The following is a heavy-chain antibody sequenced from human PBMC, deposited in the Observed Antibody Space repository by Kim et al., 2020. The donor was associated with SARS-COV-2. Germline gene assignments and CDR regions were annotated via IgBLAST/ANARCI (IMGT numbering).Heavy chain of an antibody. D-gene: IGHD6-19*01. J-gene: IGHJ4*02. CDR3: ARESLVYSSGPRYFDY. Sequence: SVKSRITINPDTSKNQFSLQLNSVTPEDTAVYYCARESLVYSSGPRYFDYWGQGTLVTVSS. V-gene: IGHV6-1*01.